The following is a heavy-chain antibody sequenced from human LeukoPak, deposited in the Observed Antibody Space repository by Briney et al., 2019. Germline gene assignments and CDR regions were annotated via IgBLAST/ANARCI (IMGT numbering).Heavy chain of an antibody. Sequence: PSETLSLTCAVSGYSISSGYYWGWIRQPPGKGLEWIGSIYHSGSTYYNPSLKSRVTISVDTSKNQFSLKLSSVIAADTAVYYCARHPHIAAAYGYWGQGTLVTVSS. CDR2: IYHSGST. CDR3: ARHPHIAAAYGY. J-gene: IGHJ4*02. CDR1: GYSISSGYY. V-gene: IGHV4-38-2*01. D-gene: IGHD6-13*01.